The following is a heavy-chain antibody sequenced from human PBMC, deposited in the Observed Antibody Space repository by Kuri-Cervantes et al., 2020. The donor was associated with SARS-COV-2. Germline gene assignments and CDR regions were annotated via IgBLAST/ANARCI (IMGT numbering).Heavy chain of an antibody. D-gene: IGHD2-21*01. CDR1: GFTFSSFA. V-gene: IGHV3-23*01. CDR2: VSGTGGSS. Sequence: GESLKISCAASGFTFSSFAMSWVRQAPGKGLEWVSTVSGTGGSSYYADSAKGRFTISRDNSKNTLYLQMNSLRAEDTAVYYCARDRGGGDDPIAYNWFDPWGQGTLVTVSS. CDR3: ARDRGGGDDPIAYNWFDP. J-gene: IGHJ5*02.